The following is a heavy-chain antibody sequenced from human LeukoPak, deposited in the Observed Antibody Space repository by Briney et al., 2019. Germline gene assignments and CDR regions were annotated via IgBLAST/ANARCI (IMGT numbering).Heavy chain of an antibody. CDR2: ISYDGSNK. J-gene: IGHJ4*02. Sequence: GGSLRLSCAASGFTFSSYAMHWVRQAPGKGLEWVAVISYDGSNKYYADSVKGRFTISRDNSKNTLYLQMNSLRAEDTAVYYCARDQHFYQRALGYWGQGTLVTVSS. D-gene: IGHD3-3*02. CDR1: GFTFSSYA. CDR3: ARDQHFYQRALGY. V-gene: IGHV3-30-3*01.